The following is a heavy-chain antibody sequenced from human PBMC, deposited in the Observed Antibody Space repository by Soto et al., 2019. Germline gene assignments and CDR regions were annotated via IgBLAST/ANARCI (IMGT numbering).Heavy chain of an antibody. J-gene: IGHJ4*02. CDR2: IWYDGSNK. CDR3: AREYYYDSSGLDY. Sequence: PGGSLRLSCAVSGFTFSSYAMSRVRQAPGKGLEWVAVIWYDGSNKYYADSVKGRFTISRDNSKNTLYLQMNSLRAEDTAVYYCAREYYYDSSGLDYWGQGTLVTVSS. CDR1: GFTFSSYA. V-gene: IGHV3-33*08. D-gene: IGHD3-22*01.